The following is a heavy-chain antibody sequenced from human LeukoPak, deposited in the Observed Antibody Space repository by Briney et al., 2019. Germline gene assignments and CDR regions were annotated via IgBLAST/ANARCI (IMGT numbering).Heavy chain of an antibody. J-gene: IGHJ6*03. CDR2: INPNSGGT. CDR1: GYTFTGYY. V-gene: IGHV1-2*02. D-gene: IGHD1-26*01. CDR3: ARVQVRGGSYPFYYYYMDV. Sequence: ASVKVSCKASGYTFTGYYMHWVRQAPGQGLEWMGWINPNSGGTNYAQKFQGRVTMTRDTSISTAYVELSRLRSDDTAVYYCARVQVRGGSYPFYYYYMDVWGKGTTVTVSS.